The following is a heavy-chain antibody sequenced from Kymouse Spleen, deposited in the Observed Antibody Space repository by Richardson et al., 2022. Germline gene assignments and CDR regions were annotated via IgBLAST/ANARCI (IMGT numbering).Heavy chain of an antibody. V-gene: IGHV4-34*01. Sequence: QVQLQQWGAGLLKPSETLSLTCAVYGGSFSGYYWSWIRQPPGKGLEWIGEINHSGSTNYNPSLKSRVTISVDTSKNQFSLKLSSVTAADTAVYYCARQDNWNDAAFDIWGQGTMVTVSS. CDR2: INHSGST. D-gene: IGHD1-20*01. CDR3: ARQDNWNDAAFDI. J-gene: IGHJ3*02. CDR1: GGSFSGYY.